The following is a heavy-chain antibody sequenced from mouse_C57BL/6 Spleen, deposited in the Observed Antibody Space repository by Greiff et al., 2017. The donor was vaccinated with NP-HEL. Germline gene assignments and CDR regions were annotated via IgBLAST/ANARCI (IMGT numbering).Heavy chain of an antibody. D-gene: IGHD2-5*01. CDR3: ASLSNFWND. J-gene: IGHJ3*01. CDR1: GYTFTSYW. V-gene: IGHV1-69*01. Sequence: QVQLQQPGAELVMPGASVKLSCKASGYTFTSYWMHWVKQRPGQGLEWIGEIDPSDSYTNYNQKFKGKSTLTVDKSSSTAYMQLSSLTSEDSAVYYCASLSNFWNDWGQGTLVTVSA. CDR2: IDPSDSYT.